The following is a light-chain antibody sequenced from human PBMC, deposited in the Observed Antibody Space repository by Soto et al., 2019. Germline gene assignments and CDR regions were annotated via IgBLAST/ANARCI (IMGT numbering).Light chain of an antibody. V-gene: IGKV1-5*03. CDR1: QTISSW. Sequence: DIQMTQSPSTLSGSVGDRVTITCRASQTISSWLAWYQQKPGKDPKLLIYKASTLKSGVPSRFSRSGSGTEFTLTLSSLQPDDFATCDCQHYYSYSAAFGQGTKVELK. CDR2: KAS. CDR3: QHYYSYSAA. J-gene: IGKJ1*01.